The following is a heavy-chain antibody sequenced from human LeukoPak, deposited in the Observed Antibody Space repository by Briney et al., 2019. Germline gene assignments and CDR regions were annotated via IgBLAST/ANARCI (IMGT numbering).Heavy chain of an antibody. CDR1: GGTFNNYA. CDR3: ARARNRNYYFHGVDV. Sequence: SVKVSCKASGGTFNNYAINWVRQAPGQGLEWMGGIIPIYGTPHYAQKFQGRVTITADESTSTGYMELSSLRSEDTAVYYCARARNRNYYFHGVDVWGQGTTVTVSS. CDR2: IIPIYGTP. J-gene: IGHJ6*02. V-gene: IGHV1-69*01. D-gene: IGHD4-11*01.